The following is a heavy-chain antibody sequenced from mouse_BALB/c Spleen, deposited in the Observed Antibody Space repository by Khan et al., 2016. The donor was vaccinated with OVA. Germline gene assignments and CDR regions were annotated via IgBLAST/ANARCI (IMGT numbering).Heavy chain of an antibody. CDR3: ARSGYFAWFAF. CDR1: GFNIKDYS. CDR2: IDPENGET. J-gene: IGHJ3*01. V-gene: IGHV14-1*02. Sequence: VQLQQSGAELVRPGALVKLSCKASGFNIKDYSIHWVKQKPEQGLEWIEWIDPENGETVYDPKFQGKASITADTSSNTAYLQLSSLTSEDTAVYFCARSGYFAWFAFWGQGTLVTVSA.